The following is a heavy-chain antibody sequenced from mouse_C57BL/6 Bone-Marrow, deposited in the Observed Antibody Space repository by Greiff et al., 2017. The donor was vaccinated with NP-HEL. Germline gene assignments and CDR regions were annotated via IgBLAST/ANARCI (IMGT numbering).Heavy chain of an antibody. D-gene: IGHD2-1*01. CDR2: IWSGGST. Sequence: QVQLQQSGPGLVQPSQSLSITCTVSGFSLTGYGVHWVRQSPGKGLEWLGVIWSGGSTDYNAAFISRLSISKDNSKSQVFFKMNSLQADDTAIYYCARKDGNYWFAYWGQGTLVTVSA. CDR3: ARKDGNYWFAY. CDR1: GFSLTGYG. V-gene: IGHV2-2*01. J-gene: IGHJ3*01.